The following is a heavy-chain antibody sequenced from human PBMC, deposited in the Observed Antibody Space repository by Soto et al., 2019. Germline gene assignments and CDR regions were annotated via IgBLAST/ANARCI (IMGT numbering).Heavy chain of an antibody. V-gene: IGHV3-23*01. J-gene: IGHJ5*02. Sequence: EVQLLESGGGLVQPGGSLRLSCAASGFTFSTFALSWVRQAPGKGLEWVSVITASGGTTYYADSVKGRFTISRDNSKSTLYLQMNSLRADDTAVYYCTKGPTTVTTRWFDPWAREPWSPSPQ. D-gene: IGHD4-17*01. CDR2: ITASGGTT. CDR3: TKGPTTVTTRWFDP. CDR1: GFTFSTFA.